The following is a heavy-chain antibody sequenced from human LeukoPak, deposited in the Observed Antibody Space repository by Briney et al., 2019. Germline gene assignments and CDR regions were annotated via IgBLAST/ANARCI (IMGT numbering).Heavy chain of an antibody. CDR2: IYYSGNT. J-gene: IGHJ4*02. D-gene: IGHD2-15*01. V-gene: IGHV4-61*05. CDR1: GGYITSSGFY. Sequence: SETLSLTCTVSGGYITSSGFYWGWIRQPPGKGLEWIGYIYYSGNTDSNPSLKSRVTISVDTSKNQFSLKLSSVTAADTAVYYCARTYCSGGSCHFDYWGQGTLVTVSS. CDR3: ARTYCSGGSCHFDY.